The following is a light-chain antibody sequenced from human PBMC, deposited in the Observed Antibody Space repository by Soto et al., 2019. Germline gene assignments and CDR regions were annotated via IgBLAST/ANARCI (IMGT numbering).Light chain of an antibody. Sequence: TVLTQSPGTLSVSPGERASLSCRASQSVSINLAWYQQKPGQAPRLLIYGASTRATGIPARFSGSGSGTEFTLSINSLQSEDFAVYSCQEYDNWPPEGTFGQGTKVDIK. CDR1: QSVSIN. J-gene: IGKJ1*01. V-gene: IGKV3-15*01. CDR2: GAS. CDR3: QEYDNWPPEGT.